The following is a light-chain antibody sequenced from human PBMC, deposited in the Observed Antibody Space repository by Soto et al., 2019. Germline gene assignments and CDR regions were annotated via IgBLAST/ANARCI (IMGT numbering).Light chain of an antibody. CDR3: QTWGTDIVV. CDR1: SGHSLYG. CDR2: LNFDGSH. V-gene: IGLV4-69*01. J-gene: IGLJ2*01. Sequence: QSVLTQSPSASASLGASVKLTCTLTSGHSLYGIAWHQQLPETGPRYLMTLNFDGSHNRGDGIPDRFSGSSSGADHYLTISSLQSEDEADYYCQTWGTDIVVFGGGTKLTVL.